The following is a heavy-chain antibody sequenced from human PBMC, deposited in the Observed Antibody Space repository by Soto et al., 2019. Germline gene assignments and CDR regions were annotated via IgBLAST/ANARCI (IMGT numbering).Heavy chain of an antibody. J-gene: IGHJ4*02. V-gene: IGHV4-30-4*01. CDR3: ARVGRGVADY. CDR1: GGSISSGDYY. CDR2: IYYSGST. D-gene: IGHD3-10*01. Sequence: SETLSLTCTVPGGSISSGDYYWSWIRQPPGKGLEWIGYIYYSGSTYYNPSLKSPVSISADTSKNQFSLKLNSVTAADTAVYYCARVGRGVADYWGQGTLVTVSS.